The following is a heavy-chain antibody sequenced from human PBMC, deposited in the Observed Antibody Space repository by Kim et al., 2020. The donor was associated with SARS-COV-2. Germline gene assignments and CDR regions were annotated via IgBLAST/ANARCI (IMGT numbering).Heavy chain of an antibody. Sequence: GGSLRLSCAASGFTFTTYAMSWVRQAPGKGLEWVSAVSGGAGRTYYADSVKGRFTISRDNSKNTLFLQMNSLRVEDTAVYYCAKLGDDYGSGTSFTFDNWGQGTLVTVSS. CDR2: VSGGAGRT. V-gene: IGHV3-23*01. J-gene: IGHJ4*02. CDR1: GFTFTTYA. CDR3: AKLGDDYGSGTSFTFDN. D-gene: IGHD3-10*01.